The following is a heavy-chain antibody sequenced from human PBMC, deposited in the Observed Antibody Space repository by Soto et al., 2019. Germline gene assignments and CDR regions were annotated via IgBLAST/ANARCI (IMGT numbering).Heavy chain of an antibody. CDR1: GFTFSSYA. CDR2: ITNSSSNK. J-gene: IGHJ6*02. V-gene: IGHV3-21*01. CDR3: AREALRDGSSRMDV. D-gene: IGHD1-26*01. Sequence: KPGGSLSLSCAASGFTFSSYAMHWVRQAPGKGLEWVSFITNSSSNKYYADSVKGRFTISRDNAKNSLYLQMYSLRAEDTAVYYCAREALRDGSSRMDVWGQGTTVTVSS.